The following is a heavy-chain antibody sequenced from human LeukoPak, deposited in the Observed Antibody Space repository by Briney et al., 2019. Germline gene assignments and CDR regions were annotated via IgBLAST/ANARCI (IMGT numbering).Heavy chain of an antibody. D-gene: IGHD1-1*01. J-gene: IGHJ6*03. CDR3: AKDFLDNRERPYYMDV. Sequence: GGSLRLSCAASGFTLSSYAMSWVRQAPGKGLEWVSGISGSGGSTYHGDSVKGRFTISRDNSKNTLYLQMNRLRAEDTAVYYCAKDFLDNRERPYYMDVWGKGTTVTVSS. V-gene: IGHV3-23*01. CDR2: ISGSGGST. CDR1: GFTLSSYA.